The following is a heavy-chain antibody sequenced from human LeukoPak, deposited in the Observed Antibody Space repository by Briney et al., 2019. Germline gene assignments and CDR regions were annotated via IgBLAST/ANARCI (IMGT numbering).Heavy chain of an antibody. D-gene: IGHD3-22*01. Sequence: ASVKVSFEVSGYTLTELSMHWVRQAPGKRLEWMGGFDPEDGETIYAQKFQGRVTMTEDTSTDTAYMELSSLRSEDTAVYYCAPYYYDSSGYYYGRYFQHWGQGTLVTVSS. CDR3: APYYYDSSGYYYGRYFQH. CDR2: FDPEDGET. CDR1: GYTLTELS. J-gene: IGHJ1*01. V-gene: IGHV1-24*01.